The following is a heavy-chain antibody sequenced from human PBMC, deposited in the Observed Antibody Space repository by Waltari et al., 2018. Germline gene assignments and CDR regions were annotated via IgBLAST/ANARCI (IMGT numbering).Heavy chain of an antibody. CDR3: VKDRGSGWYEMGDH. CDR1: GFTFSRYG. Sequence: QVHLVESGGGVVHPGRSLRLSCSASGFTFSRYGMHWVRQSPAKGLEWLAVISFHGSNIYYVDSVKGRFNISIDNSKNTLYLQMNSLRDEDTAVYYCVKDRGSGWYEMGDHWGQGTQVTVSS. J-gene: IGHJ4*02. CDR2: ISFHGSNI. V-gene: IGHV3-30*18. D-gene: IGHD6-19*01.